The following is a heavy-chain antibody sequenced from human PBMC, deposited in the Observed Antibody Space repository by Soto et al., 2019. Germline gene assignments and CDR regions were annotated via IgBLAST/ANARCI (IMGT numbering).Heavy chain of an antibody. J-gene: IGHJ4*01. CDR2: ISYDGSNK. Sequence: PGGSLRISCAACGFTFCSYAMHWVRQAPGKGLEWVAVISYDGSNKYYADSVKGRFTISRDNSKNTLYLQMNSLRAEDTAMYYCGRGDFWRGLDYWGQGTLVTVSS. V-gene: IGHV3-30-3*01. CDR3: GRGDFWRGLDY. CDR1: GFTFCSYA. D-gene: IGHD3-3*01.